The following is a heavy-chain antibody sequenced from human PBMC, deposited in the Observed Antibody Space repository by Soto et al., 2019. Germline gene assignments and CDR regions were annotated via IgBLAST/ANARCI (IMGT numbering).Heavy chain of an antibody. CDR2: ISSSSSYT. CDR1: GFTFSDYY. Sequence: PGGSLRLSCAASGFTFSDYYMSWIRQAPGKGLEWVSYISSSSSYTNYADSVKGRFTISRDNAKNSLYLQMNSLRAEDTAVYYCAKVNPVGATDYWGQGTLVTVSS. D-gene: IGHD1-26*01. J-gene: IGHJ4*02. V-gene: IGHV3-11*05. CDR3: AKVNPVGATDY.